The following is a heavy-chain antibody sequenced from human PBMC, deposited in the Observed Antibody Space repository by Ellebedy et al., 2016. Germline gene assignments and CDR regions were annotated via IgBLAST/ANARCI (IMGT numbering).Heavy chain of an antibody. CDR2: ISGSGDTT. J-gene: IGHJ6*02. CDR3: AKVMGYGYGSPHMDV. D-gene: IGHD5-18*01. V-gene: IGHV3-23*01. Sequence: GESLKISCAASGFTFTNYAMSWVRQAPGKGLEWVSIISGSGDTTYYEESVKGRFTISRDSSKNTVYLQINSLRADDTAIYHCAKVMGYGYGSPHMDVWGQGTTVTVSS. CDR1: GFTFTNYA.